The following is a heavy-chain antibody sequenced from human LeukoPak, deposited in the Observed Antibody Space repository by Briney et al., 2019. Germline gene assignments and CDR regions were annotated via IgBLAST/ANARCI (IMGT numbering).Heavy chain of an antibody. J-gene: IGHJ3*02. Sequence: SETLSLTCSVSGGSISRYYCSWIRQPAGKGLEWIGRIYVSGSTNYNPSLKSRVTMSLDTSKNQFSLKLSSVTAADTAVYYCARVDDDYYDSSEIVFDIWGQGTMVTVSS. CDR1: GGSISRYY. V-gene: IGHV4-4*07. CDR2: IYVSGST. D-gene: IGHD3-22*01. CDR3: ARVDDDYYDSSEIVFDI.